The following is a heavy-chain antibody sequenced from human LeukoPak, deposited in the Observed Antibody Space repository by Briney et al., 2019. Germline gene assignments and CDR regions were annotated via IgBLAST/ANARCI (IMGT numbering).Heavy chain of an antibody. CDR1: GFTFSSYG. D-gene: IGHD1-26*01. CDR3: AKGLEEWEQPSLVAFDI. V-gene: IGHV3-30*18. CDR2: ISYDGSNK. Sequence: GGSLRLSCAASGFTFSSYGMHWVRQAPGKALEGVAVISYDGSNKYYADSVKGRFTIPRDNSKNTLYLQMNSLRAEDTAVYYCAKGLEEWEQPSLVAFDIWGQGTMVTVSS. J-gene: IGHJ3*02.